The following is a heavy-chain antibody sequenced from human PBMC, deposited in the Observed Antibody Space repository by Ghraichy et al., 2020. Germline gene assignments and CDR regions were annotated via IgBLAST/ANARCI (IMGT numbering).Heavy chain of an antibody. D-gene: IGHD1-7*01. Sequence: ASVKVSCKASGYTFTSYGISWVRQAPGQGLEWMGWISAYNGNTNYAQKLQGRVTMTTDTSTSTAYMELRSLRSDDTAVYYCARDGPSITGTSLPDSYWGQGTLVTVSS. J-gene: IGHJ4*02. V-gene: IGHV1-18*01. CDR1: GYTFTSYG. CDR2: ISAYNGNT. CDR3: ARDGPSITGTSLPDSY.